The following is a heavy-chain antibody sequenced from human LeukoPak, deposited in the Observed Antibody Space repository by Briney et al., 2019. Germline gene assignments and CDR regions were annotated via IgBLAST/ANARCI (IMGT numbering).Heavy chain of an antibody. CDR1: GGSINSYY. CDR2: IFYSGTT. Sequence: AETLSLTCTVSGGSINSYYWSWIRRPPGEGLEWIGYIFYSGTTNYNPSLQSRVTISVDTSQNQFSLKLSSVTAADTAVYYCARGGTMVNGFDYWGVGTLVTVSS. J-gene: IGHJ4*02. CDR3: ARGGTMVNGFDY. V-gene: IGHV4-59*01. D-gene: IGHD4-23*01.